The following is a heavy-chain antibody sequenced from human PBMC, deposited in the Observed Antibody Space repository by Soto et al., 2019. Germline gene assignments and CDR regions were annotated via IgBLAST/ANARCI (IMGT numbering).Heavy chain of an antibody. D-gene: IGHD3-3*01. CDR1: GYTFTSYG. Sequence: PEASVKVSCKASGYTFTSYGISWVRQAPGQGLEWMGWISAYNGNTNYAQKLQGRVTMTTDTSTSTAYMELRSLRSDDTAVYYCAGASRIRFLEWLLNENWFDPWGQGTLVTVSS. J-gene: IGHJ5*02. CDR2: ISAYNGNT. CDR3: AGASRIRFLEWLLNENWFDP. V-gene: IGHV1-18*04.